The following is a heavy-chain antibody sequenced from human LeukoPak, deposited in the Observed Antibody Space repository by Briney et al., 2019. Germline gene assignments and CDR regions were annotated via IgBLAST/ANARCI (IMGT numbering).Heavy chain of an antibody. Sequence: PGGSLRLSCAASGFTFSNAWMSWVRQAPGKGLEWVGRIKSKTDGGTTDYAAPVKGRFTISRDDSKNTLYLKMNRLKTEDTAVYYCTTDPGDYVSICAVLWGRGTLVTVSS. D-gene: IGHD4-17*01. CDR1: GFTFSNAW. J-gene: IGHJ2*01. V-gene: IGHV3-15*01. CDR2: IKSKTDGGTT. CDR3: TTDPGDYVSICAVL.